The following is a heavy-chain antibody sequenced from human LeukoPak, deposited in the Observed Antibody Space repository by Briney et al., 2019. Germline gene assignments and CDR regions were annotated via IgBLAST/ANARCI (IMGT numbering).Heavy chain of an antibody. CDR3: ARDRECSYCSGGSCYSLSYYYYGMDV. V-gene: IGHV1-2*02. Sequence: GASVKVSCKASGYTFTGYYMHWVRQAPGQGLEWMGWINPNSGGTNYAQKFQGRVTMTRDTSISIAYMELSRLRSDDTAVYYCARDRECSYCSGGSCYSLSYYYYGMDVWGQGTTVTVSS. CDR2: INPNSGGT. CDR1: GYTFTGYY. D-gene: IGHD2-15*01. J-gene: IGHJ6*02.